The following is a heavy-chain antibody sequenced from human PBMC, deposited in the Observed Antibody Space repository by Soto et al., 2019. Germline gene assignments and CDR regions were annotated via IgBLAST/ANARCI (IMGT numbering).Heavy chain of an antibody. CDR3: ARDLSDSCGLDY. J-gene: IGHJ4*02. V-gene: IGHV4-59*01. D-gene: IGHD3-22*01. CDR1: GGSISSYY. Sequence: SETLSLTCTVSGGSISSYYWSWIRQPPGKGLEWIGYIYYSGSTNYNPSLKSRVTISVDTSKNQFSLKLSSVTAADTAVYYCARDLSDSCGLDYWGQGTLVTVSS. CDR2: IYYSGST.